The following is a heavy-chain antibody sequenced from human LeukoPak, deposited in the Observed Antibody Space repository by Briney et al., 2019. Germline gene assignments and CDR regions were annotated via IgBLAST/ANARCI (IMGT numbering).Heavy chain of an antibody. CDR3: ARQGKSDGSGSHRPNDAFDI. V-gene: IGHV5-51*01. D-gene: IGHD3-10*01. Sequence: GESLKISCKASGYSFTSYWIGWVRQMPGKGLEWVGITHPGDSDTRYSPSFQGQVTISADVSITTAYLQWSSLKASDTAMYYCARQGKSDGSGSHRPNDAFDIWGQGTMVTVSS. J-gene: IGHJ3*02. CDR2: THPGDSDT. CDR1: GYSFTSYW.